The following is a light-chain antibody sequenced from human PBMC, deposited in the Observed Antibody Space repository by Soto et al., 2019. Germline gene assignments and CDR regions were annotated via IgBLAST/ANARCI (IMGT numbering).Light chain of an antibody. J-gene: IGKJ4*01. CDR1: QGISSY. CDR3: QHLNGYPQT. CDR2: AAS. Sequence: IQLTQSPSSLSASVGDRVTITCRASQGISSYLVWYQQKPGKAPKLLIYAASTLQSGVPSRFSGGGSGTDFTLTISSLQPEDFATYYCQHLNGYPQTFGGGTKVDIK. V-gene: IGKV1-9*01.